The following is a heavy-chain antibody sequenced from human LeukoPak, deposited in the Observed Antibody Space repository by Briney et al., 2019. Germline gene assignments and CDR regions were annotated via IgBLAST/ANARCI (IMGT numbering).Heavy chain of an antibody. CDR3: VSFYETY. D-gene: IGHD2/OR15-2a*01. Sequence: GGSLRLSCAASGFPLSSYWMHWVRQTAGKGLVWVSRINSGGSGTSYADSVKGRFTISKDNAKNTVYLQMNSLRAEDTAVYYCVSFYETYWGRGTLVTVSS. CDR1: GFPLSSYW. CDR2: INSGGSGT. J-gene: IGHJ4*02. V-gene: IGHV3-74*01.